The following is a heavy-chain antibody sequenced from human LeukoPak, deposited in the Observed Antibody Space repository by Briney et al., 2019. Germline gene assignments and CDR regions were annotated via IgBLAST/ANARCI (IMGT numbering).Heavy chain of an antibody. J-gene: IGHJ4*02. CDR3: VRDPPGTVPGILFDY. V-gene: IGHV3-30*04. D-gene: IGHD6-19*01. Sequence: GGSLRLSCAASGFTFSSYAMSWVRQAPGKGLEWVAVISYDGSNKYYADSVKGRFTISRDNAKNSLYLQMNSLRAEDTAVYYCVRDPPGTVPGILFDYWGQGSLVTVSS. CDR2: ISYDGSNK. CDR1: GFTFSSYA.